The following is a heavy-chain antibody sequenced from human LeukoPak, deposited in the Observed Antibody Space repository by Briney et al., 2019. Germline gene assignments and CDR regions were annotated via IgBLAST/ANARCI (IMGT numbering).Heavy chain of an antibody. CDR2: IKQDGSEK. J-gene: IGHJ4*02. CDR3: ARDGYSYGYFFDY. CDR1: GFTFSSYW. Sequence: PGGSLRLSCAASGFTFSSYWMSWVRQAPGKGLEWVANIKQDGSEKYYVDSVKGRFTISRDNAKNPLYLQMNSLRAEDTAVYYCARDGYSYGYFFDYWGQGTLVTVSS. D-gene: IGHD5-18*01. V-gene: IGHV3-7*01.